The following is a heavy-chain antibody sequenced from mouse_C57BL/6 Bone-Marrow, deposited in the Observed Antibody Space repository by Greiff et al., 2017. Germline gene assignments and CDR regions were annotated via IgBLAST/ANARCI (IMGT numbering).Heavy chain of an antibody. CDR1: GYTFTDYY. J-gene: IGHJ1*03. CDR3: ARSGRITTVDWYFDV. Sequence: EVQLQQSGPELVKPGASVKISCKASGYTFTDYYMNWVKQSHGKSLEWIGDINPNNGGTSYNQKFKGKATLTVDKSSSTAYMALRSLTSEDSAVYYCARSGRITTVDWYFDVWGTGTTVTVSS. V-gene: IGHV1-26*01. CDR2: INPNNGGT. D-gene: IGHD1-1*01.